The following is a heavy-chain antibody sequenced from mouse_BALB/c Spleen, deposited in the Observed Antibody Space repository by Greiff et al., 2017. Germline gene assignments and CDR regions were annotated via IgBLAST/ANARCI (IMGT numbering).Heavy chain of an antibody. CDR1: GFSLTSYG. D-gene: IGHD2-2*01. CDR2: IWSGGST. CDR3: ARIYYGYFAY. V-gene: IGHV2-2*02. J-gene: IGHJ3*01. Sequence: QVQLKQSGPGLVQPSQSLSITCTVSGFSLTSYGVHWVRQSPGKGLEWLGVIWSGGSTDYNAAFISRLSISKDNSKSQVFFKMNSLQANDTAIYYCARIYYGYFAYWGQGTLVTVSA.